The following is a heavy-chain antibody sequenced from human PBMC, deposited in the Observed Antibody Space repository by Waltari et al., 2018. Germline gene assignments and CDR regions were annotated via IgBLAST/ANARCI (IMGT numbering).Heavy chain of an antibody. V-gene: IGHV4-59*02. CDR3: ARGSVGWFDP. CDR2: IHDSGST. Sequence: QVHLQESGPGLAKPSETLSLTCTVSGYPVTSDYWSWIRQPPGKGLEWIAYIHDSGSTKYNPSLKSRVTLSLDTSTNQISLTLSSVTAADTAVYYCARGSVGWFDPWGQGTLVTVSS. D-gene: IGHD2-2*01. CDR1: GYPVTSDY. J-gene: IGHJ5*02.